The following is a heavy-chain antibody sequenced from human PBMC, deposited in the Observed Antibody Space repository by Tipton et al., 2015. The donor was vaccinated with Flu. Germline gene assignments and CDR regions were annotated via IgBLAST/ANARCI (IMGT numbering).Heavy chain of an antibody. CDR2: IQYSGHT. J-gene: IGHJ4*02. CDR1: GGSINSSY. Sequence: TLSLTCSVSGGSINSSYWSWIRQSPWKGLEWIGNIQYSGHTNYNPSLKSRVTIAVDTSKNQFSLQLSSVAAADTAVYYCARHVDRSWMLEFWGQGTLVTVSS. V-gene: IGHV4-59*07. CDR3: ARHVDRSWMLEF. D-gene: IGHD3-10*01.